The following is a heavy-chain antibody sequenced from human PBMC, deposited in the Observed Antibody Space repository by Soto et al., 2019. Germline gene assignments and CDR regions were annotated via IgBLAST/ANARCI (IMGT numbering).Heavy chain of an antibody. J-gene: IGHJ4*02. Sequence: QVQLVQSGGGVVQPGRSLRLSCAGSGFTFSSYGIHWVRQAPGKGLEWVALISYDGGNEKHTESVKDRFTISRDDSHNVAYLQMSSLRTEDTAMYYCAKDRYSGTYPTDFDYWGQGSLVTVSS. CDR1: GFTFSSYG. V-gene: IGHV3-30*18. CDR3: AKDRYSGTYPTDFDY. CDR2: ISYDGGNE. D-gene: IGHD1-26*01.